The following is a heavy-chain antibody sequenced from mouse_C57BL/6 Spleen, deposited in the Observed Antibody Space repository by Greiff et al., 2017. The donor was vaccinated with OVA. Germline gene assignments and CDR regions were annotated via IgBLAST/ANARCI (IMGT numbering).Heavy chain of an antibody. J-gene: IGHJ1*03. D-gene: IGHD4-1*01. CDR1: GYAFSSSW. CDR3: ARTGTDWYFDV. CDR2: IYPGDGDT. V-gene: IGHV1-82*01. Sequence: QVQLKQSGPELVKPGASVKISCKASGYAFSSSWMNWVKQRPGKGLEWIGRIYPGDGDTNYNGKFKGKATLTADKSSSTAYMQHSSLTSEDSAVYFCARTGTDWYFDVWGTGTTVTVSS.